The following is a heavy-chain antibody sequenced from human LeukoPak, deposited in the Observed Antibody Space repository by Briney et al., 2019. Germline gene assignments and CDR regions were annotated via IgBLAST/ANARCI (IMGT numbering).Heavy chain of an antibody. Sequence: PGGSLRLSCAASGFTFSSYGMHWVRQAPGKGLEWVAVIWYDGSNKYYADSVEGRFTISRDNSKNTLYLQMNSLRAEDTAVYYCARGRGIRSSKGIFDYWGQGTLVTVSS. CDR3: ARGRGIRSSKGIFDY. CDR1: GFTFSSYG. V-gene: IGHV3-33*01. J-gene: IGHJ4*02. CDR2: IWYDGSNK. D-gene: IGHD6-13*01.